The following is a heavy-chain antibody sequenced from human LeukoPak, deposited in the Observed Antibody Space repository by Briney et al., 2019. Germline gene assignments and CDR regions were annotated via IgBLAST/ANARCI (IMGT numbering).Heavy chain of an antibody. CDR2: IYYSGST. V-gene: IGHV4-39*01. CDR1: GGSISSSSYY. J-gene: IGHJ5*02. Sequence: SETLSLTCTVSGGSISSSSYYWGWIRQPPGKGLEWIGSIYYSGSTYYNPSLKSRVIISVDTSKKQFSLKLSSVTAADTAVYYCARHPSRRYYDFWGGYLNWFDPWGQGALGTVSS. CDR3: ARHPSRRYYDFWGGYLNWFDP. D-gene: IGHD3-3*01.